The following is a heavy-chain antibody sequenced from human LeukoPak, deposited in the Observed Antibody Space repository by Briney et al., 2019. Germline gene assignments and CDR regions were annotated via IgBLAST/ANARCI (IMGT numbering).Heavy chain of an antibody. D-gene: IGHD6-13*01. J-gene: IGHJ4*02. CDR2: TYYRSKWSN. CDR1: GDSVSSNSAA. CDR3: ARRRGTAQAFDY. Sequence: SQTLSLTCAISGDSVSSNSAAWNWLRQSPSRGLEWLGRTYYRSKWSNDYAVSVKSRVIINTDTSKNQFSLQLNSVTPEDTAVYYCARRRGTAQAFDYWGQGTLVTVSS. V-gene: IGHV6-1*01.